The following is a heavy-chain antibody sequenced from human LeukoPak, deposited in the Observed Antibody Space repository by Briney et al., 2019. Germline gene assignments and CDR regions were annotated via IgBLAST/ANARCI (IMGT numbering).Heavy chain of an antibody. Sequence: PGGSLRLSCAVSGFTFSSYGMSWVRQAPGKGLEWVSGISDRGGSTYYADSVKGRFIISRDNSKNTLYLQMNSLRAEDTAVYYCAKAYCGGDCYPDYFDYWGQGTLVTVSS. CDR2: ISDRGGST. V-gene: IGHV3-23*01. J-gene: IGHJ4*02. CDR1: GFTFSSYG. D-gene: IGHD2-21*02. CDR3: AKAYCGGDCYPDYFDY.